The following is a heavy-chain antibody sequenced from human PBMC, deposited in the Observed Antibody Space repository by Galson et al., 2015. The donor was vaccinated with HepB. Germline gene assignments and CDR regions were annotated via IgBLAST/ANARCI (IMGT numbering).Heavy chain of an antibody. CDR2: INHSGST. V-gene: IGHV4-34*01. CDR1: GGSFSGYY. J-gene: IGHJ5*02. CDR3: ARAQNLGYCSSTSCRLRPNWFDP. D-gene: IGHD2-2*01. Sequence: SETLSLTCAVYGGSFSGYYWSWIHQPPGKGLEWIGEINHSGSTNYNPSLKSRVTISVDTSKNQFSLKLSSVTAADTAVYYCARAQNLGYCSSTSCRLRPNWFDPWGQGTLVTVSS.